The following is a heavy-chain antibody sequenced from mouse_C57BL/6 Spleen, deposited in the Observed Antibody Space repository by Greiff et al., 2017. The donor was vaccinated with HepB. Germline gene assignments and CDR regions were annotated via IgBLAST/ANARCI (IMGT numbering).Heavy chain of an antibody. Sequence: QVQLQQPGAELVKPGASVKLSCKASGYTFTSYWMHWVKQRPGQGLEWIGMIHPNSGSTNYNEKFKSKATLTVDKSSSTAYMQLSSLTSEDSAVYYCARAYGRYYAMDYWGQGISVTVSS. CDR2: IHPNSGST. D-gene: IGHD1-1*01. CDR3: ARAYGRYYAMDY. J-gene: IGHJ4*01. CDR1: GYTFTSYW. V-gene: IGHV1-64*01.